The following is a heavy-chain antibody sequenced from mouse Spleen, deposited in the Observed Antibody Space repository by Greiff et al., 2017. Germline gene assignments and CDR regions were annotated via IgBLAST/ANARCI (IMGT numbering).Heavy chain of an antibody. CDR2: INPNNGGT. D-gene: IGHD2-5*01. V-gene: IGHV1-22*01. CDR1: GYTLTDYN. CDR3: ARGRVLYYSKEMDY. J-gene: IGHJ4*01. Sequence: EVQLKESGPELVKPGASVKMSCKASGYTLTDYNMHWVKKSHGKSLEWIGYINPNNGGTSYNQKFKGKATLTVNKSSSTAYMELRSLTSEDSAVYYCARGRVLYYSKEMDYWGQGTSVTVSS.